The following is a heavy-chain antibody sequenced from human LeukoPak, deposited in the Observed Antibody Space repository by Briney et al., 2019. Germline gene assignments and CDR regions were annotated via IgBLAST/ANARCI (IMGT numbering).Heavy chain of an antibody. V-gene: IGHV3-23*01. CDR2: IYDDNT. CDR3: AARKVRGVWFYLDY. Sequence: GGSLRLSCAASGFTVSAYAMAWVRQAPGKGLEWVSTIYDDNTYYADSVKGRFAISTDNSKNTLYLQMNGLRVEDTAVYFCAARKVRGVWFYLDYWGQGTLVTVSS. CDR1: GFTVSAYA. J-gene: IGHJ4*02. D-gene: IGHD3-10*01.